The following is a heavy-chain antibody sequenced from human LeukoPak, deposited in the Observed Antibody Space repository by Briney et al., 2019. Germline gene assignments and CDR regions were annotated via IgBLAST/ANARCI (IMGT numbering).Heavy chain of an antibody. CDR2: IKSDGSST. CDR3: AKDYGDYFFDY. D-gene: IGHD4-17*01. V-gene: IGHV3-74*01. CDR1: GFTFSSYW. Sequence: PGGSLRLSCATSGFTFSSYWMSWVRQAPGKGLVWVSRIKSDGSSTSYADSVKGRFTISRDNAKNTLYVQMNSLRAEDTAVYYCAKDYGDYFFDYWGQGTLVAVSS. J-gene: IGHJ4*02.